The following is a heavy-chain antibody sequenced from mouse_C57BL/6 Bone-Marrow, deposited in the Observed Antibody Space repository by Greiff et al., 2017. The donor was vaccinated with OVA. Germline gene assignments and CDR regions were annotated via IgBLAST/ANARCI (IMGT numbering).Heavy chain of an antibody. CDR2: IDPSDSET. V-gene: IGHV1-52*01. Sequence: QVQLKQPGAELVRPGSSVKLSCKASGYTFTSYWMPWVKQRPIQGLEWIGNIDPSDSETHYNQKFKDKATLTVDTSSSTAYMQLSSLTSEDSASYYCARWLLCYAMDYWGQGTSVTVSS. CDR3: ARWLLCYAMDY. J-gene: IGHJ4*01. D-gene: IGHD2-3*01. CDR1: GYTFTSYW.